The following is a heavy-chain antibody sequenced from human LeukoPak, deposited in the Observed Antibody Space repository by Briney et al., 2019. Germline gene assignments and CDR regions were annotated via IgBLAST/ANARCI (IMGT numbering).Heavy chain of an antibody. D-gene: IGHD3-10*01. CDR1: GFTFSSYS. CDR2: ISSSSSYI. CDR3: ARDHDITMVRGVNFDY. V-gene: IGHV3-21*01. Sequence: PGGSLRLSCAASGFTFSSYSMNWVRQAPGKGLEWVSSISSSSSYIYYADSVKGRFTISRDNAKNSLYLQMNSLRAEDTAVYYCARDHDITMVRGVNFDYWGQGTLVTVSS. J-gene: IGHJ4*02.